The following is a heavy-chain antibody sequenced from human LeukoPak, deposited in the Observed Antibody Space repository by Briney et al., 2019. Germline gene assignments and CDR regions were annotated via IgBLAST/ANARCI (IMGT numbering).Heavy chain of an antibody. J-gene: IGHJ4*02. D-gene: IGHD3-22*01. CDR1: GGTFSSYA. CDR2: IIPIFGTA. CDR3: ARTYYYDSSGYYLDY. Sequence: SVKVSCKASGGTFSSYAISWMRQAPGQGLEWMGRIIPIFGTANYAQKFQGRVTITTDESTSTAYMELSSLRSEDTAVYYCARTYYYDSSGYYLDYWGQGTLVTVSS. V-gene: IGHV1-69*05.